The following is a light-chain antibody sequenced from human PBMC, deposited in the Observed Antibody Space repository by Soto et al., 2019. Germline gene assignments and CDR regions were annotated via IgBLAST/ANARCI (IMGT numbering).Light chain of an antibody. CDR2: GAS. CDR3: QHYNNWST. V-gene: IGKV3-15*01. Sequence: EIVMTQSPATMSVSPGEGATLSCRASQSVNGNLAWYQQKPGQAPRLLIYGASTRATGIPARFSGSGSGTEFTLTISSLQSEDFAVYYCQHYNNWSTFGQGTRLEIK. CDR1: QSVNGN. J-gene: IGKJ5*01.